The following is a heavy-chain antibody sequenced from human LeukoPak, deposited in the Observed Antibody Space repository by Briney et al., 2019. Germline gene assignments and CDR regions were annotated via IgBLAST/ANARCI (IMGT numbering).Heavy chain of an antibody. V-gene: IGHV4-31*03. J-gene: IGHJ4*02. D-gene: IGHD4-17*01. CDR1: GGSISSGGYY. CDR2: IYYSGST. CDR3: ASGTTVTTMLYY. Sequence: SETLSLTCTVSGGSISSGGYYWSWIRQHPGKGLGWIGYIYYSGSTYYNPSLKSRVTISVDTSKNQFSLKLSSVTAADTAVYYCASGTTVTTMLYYWGQGTLVTVSS.